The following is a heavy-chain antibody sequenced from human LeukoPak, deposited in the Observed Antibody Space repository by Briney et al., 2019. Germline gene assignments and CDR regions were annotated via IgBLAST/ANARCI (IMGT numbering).Heavy chain of an antibody. Sequence: GRSHTLLRAASAFTFVGYWIRWASHAPGGGLEWVADIKQEGREEYYVDSVKGRFTIARDNAKNKLYLQMNSLRDEDTAVYYCARGGNGYNSPDFDYWGQGTLVTVSS. CDR2: IKQEGREE. D-gene: IGHD5-24*01. V-gene: IGHV3-7*05. CDR1: AFTFVGYW. CDR3: ARGGNGYNSPDFDY. J-gene: IGHJ4*02.